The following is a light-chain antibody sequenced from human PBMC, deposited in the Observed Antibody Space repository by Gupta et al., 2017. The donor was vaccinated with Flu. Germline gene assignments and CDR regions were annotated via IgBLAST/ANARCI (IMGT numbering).Light chain of an antibody. CDR2: WAS. CDR1: QSVLFSSHNNHY. V-gene: IGKV4-1*01. J-gene: IGKJ1*01. CDR3: QPYFPPPYT. Sequence: TITCKSRQSVLFSSHNNHYLAWYQPKPRQPPQLLIYWASTRASGAPDRFSGSGSGPAFTLTISSLQAEDVAVYSCQPYFPPPYTFVPGTKVE.